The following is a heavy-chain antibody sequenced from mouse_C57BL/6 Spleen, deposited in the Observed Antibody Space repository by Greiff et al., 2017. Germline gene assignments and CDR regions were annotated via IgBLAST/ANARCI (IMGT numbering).Heavy chain of an antibody. CDR3: ARGEYDGDAMDY. Sequence: QVQLQQSGAELVMPGASVKISCKASGYAFTSYWMNWVKQRPGKGLEWIGQIYPGDGDTNYNGKFKGKATLTADKSSSTAYMQLSSLTSEDSAVYVCARGEYDGDAMDYWGQGTSVTVSS. D-gene: IGHD2-3*01. J-gene: IGHJ4*01. CDR1: GYAFTSYW. CDR2: IYPGDGDT. V-gene: IGHV1-80*01.